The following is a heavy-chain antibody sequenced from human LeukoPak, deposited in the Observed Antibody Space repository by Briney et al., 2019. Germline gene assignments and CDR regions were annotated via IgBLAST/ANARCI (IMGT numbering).Heavy chain of an antibody. J-gene: IGHJ4*02. V-gene: IGHV4-31*03. CDR1: GGSISSGGYY. Sequence: SQTLSLTCTVSGGSISSGGYYWSWIRQHPGKGLEWIGYIYYSGNTFYNPSLRSRVSISLDTSKNQFSLKLSSVTAADTAVYYCVRDLSGYDYIDYWGQGALVTVSS. CDR3: VRDLSGYDYIDY. CDR2: IYYSGNT. D-gene: IGHD5-12*01.